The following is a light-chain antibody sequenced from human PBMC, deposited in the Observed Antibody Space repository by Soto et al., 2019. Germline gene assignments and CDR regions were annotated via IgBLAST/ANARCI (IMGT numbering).Light chain of an antibody. CDR1: QSVGSD. J-gene: IGKJ4*02. CDR3: QQYNSWPLT. Sequence: EILMTRSRATMAVSLGDGGTLSCRASQSVGSDLAWYQQKPGQAPRLVIYDILTRATGVPTRIIVSGSGPEFTHTSSSLQPADLAFHSWQQYNSWPLTFPGGTKVDIK. CDR2: DIL. V-gene: IGKV3D-15*01.